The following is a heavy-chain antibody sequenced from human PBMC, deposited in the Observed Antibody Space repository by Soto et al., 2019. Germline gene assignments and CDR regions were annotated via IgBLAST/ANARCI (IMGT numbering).Heavy chain of an antibody. V-gene: IGHV5-10-1*01. Sequence: DSLKVSCKCSEYRFTSYGVSLMRQMPGKGLEWMGRIDPSDSYTNYSPSFQGHVTISADKSISTAYLQWSSLKASDTAMYYCASAAAPEDWFDPCGQRTLVTVSS. J-gene: IGHJ5*02. CDR2: IDPSDSYT. CDR3: ASAAAPEDWFDP. CDR1: EYRFTSYG. D-gene: IGHD2-2*01.